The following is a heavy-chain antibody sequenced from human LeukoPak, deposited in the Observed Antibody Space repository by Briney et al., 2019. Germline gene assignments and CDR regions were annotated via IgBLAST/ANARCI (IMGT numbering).Heavy chain of an antibody. J-gene: IGHJ4*02. D-gene: IGHD3-9*01. CDR1: GFTFSSYE. V-gene: IGHV3-48*03. CDR2: ISSSGSTI. CDR3: ARVYIFHLIG. Sequence: PGGSLRLSCAASGFTFSSYEMNWVRQAPGKGLEWVSYISSSGSTIYYADSVKGRFTISRDNAKNSLYLQMNSLRAEDMAVYYCARVYIFHLIGWGQGTLVTVSS.